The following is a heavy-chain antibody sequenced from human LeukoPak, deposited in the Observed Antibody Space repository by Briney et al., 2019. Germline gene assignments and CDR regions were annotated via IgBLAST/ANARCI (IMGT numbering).Heavy chain of an antibody. CDR3: ARVYDYSTDY. CDR2: IYHSGST. V-gene: IGHV4-38-2*02. J-gene: IGHJ4*02. D-gene: IGHD4-11*01. CDR1: GGSISSGYY. Sequence: SQTLSLTCTVSGGSISSGYYWGWIRQPPGKGLEWIGSIYHSGSTYYNPSLKSRVTISVDTSKNQFSLKLSSVTAADTAVYYCARVYDYSTDYWGQGTLVTVSS.